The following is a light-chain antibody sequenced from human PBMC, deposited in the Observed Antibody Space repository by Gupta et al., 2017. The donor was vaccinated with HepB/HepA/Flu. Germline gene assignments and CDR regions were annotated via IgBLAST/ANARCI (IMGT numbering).Light chain of an antibody. J-gene: IGKJ1*01. CDR1: QSVSSSY. CDR2: GAS. V-gene: IGKV3-20*01. Sequence: EIVLTQSPGTLSLSPGERVTLSCRASQSVSSSYLAWYQQKPGQAPRLLISGASTRATGIPDRFSGSGSGTDFTLTISRLEPEDFAVYYCQQDGSSFRTFGQGTKVELK. CDR3: QQDGSSFRT.